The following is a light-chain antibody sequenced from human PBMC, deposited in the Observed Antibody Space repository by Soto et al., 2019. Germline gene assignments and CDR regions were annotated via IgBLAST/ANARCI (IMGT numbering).Light chain of an antibody. Sequence: SYELTQPPSVSVSPGQTARITCSGDALAKQYAYWYQQKPGQAPMLMIYKDTERPSGIPERFSGSSSGTTVTLTISGVQAEDEADYYCQSTDSSGTYYVFGTGTKLTVL. V-gene: IGLV3-25*02. CDR3: QSTDSSGTYYV. J-gene: IGLJ1*01. CDR2: KDT. CDR1: ALAKQY.